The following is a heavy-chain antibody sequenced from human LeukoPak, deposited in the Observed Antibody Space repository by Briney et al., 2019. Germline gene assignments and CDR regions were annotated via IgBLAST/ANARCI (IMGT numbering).Heavy chain of an antibody. D-gene: IGHD6-13*01. Sequence: SETLSLTCTVSGGSISSYYWSWIRQPPGKGLEWIGYIYYSGSTNYNPSLKSRVTISVDTSKNQFSLKLSSVTAADTAVYYCARRPRQQRGPWFDPWGQGTLVTVSS. CDR1: GGSISSYY. J-gene: IGHJ5*02. CDR2: IYYSGST. CDR3: ARRPRQQRGPWFDP. V-gene: IGHV4-59*08.